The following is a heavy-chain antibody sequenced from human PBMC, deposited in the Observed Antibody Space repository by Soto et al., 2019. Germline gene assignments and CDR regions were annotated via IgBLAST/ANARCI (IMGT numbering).Heavy chain of an antibody. CDR3: AREDRPGISYFDL. D-gene: IGHD2-2*01. V-gene: IGHV4-31*02. CDR1: VDSLTNGTYY. Sequence: SETLSLRWTVSVDSLTNGTYYWTWIRQHPGKGLEWIGYIYHSGRTNYNPSLKSRISMSVDTSENQFSLKLSSVTAADTAVYFCAREDRPGISYFDLWGQGTLVTVSS. J-gene: IGHJ4*02. CDR2: IYHSGRT.